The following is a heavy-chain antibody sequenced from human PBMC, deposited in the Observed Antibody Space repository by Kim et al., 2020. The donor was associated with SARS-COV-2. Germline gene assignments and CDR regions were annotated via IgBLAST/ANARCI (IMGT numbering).Heavy chain of an antibody. CDR2: GYYSGST. Sequence: SETLSLTCTVYGGSISSSSYYWGWIRQPPGKGLEWIGSGYYSGSTYYNPSLKSRVTVSADTSKSQFSLKLRSVTAADTAVYYCVVAGNSWVGYFDYWGQGTLVTVSS. V-gene: IGHV4-39*01. CDR3: VVAGNSWVGYFDY. CDR1: GGSISSSSYY. D-gene: IGHD6-19*01. J-gene: IGHJ4*02.